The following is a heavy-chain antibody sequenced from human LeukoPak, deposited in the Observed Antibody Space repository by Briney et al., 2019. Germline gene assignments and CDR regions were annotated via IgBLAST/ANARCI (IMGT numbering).Heavy chain of an antibody. CDR1: GYSFTSYW. CDR3: ARGDCSSTSCQSSPAFDP. Sequence: GESLKISCKGSGYSFTSYWIGWVRLMPGKGLEWMGIIYPGDSDTRYSPSFQGQVTISADKSISTAYLQWSSLKASDTAMYYCARGDCSSTSCQSSPAFDPWGQGTLVTVSS. CDR2: IYPGDSDT. D-gene: IGHD2-2*01. V-gene: IGHV5-51*01. J-gene: IGHJ5*02.